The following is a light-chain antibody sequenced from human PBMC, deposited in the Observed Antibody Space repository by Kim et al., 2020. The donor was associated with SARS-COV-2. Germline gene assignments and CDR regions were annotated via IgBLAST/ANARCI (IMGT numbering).Light chain of an antibody. V-gene: IGLV3-19*01. CDR1: SLRSYH. Sequence: VALGQTVKITGQGDSLRSYHASWYQQRPGQAPSLVIYAKNTRPSGVPDRFSGSSAGNIASLTITGAQAEDEADYYCNSRDRSANGVFGGGTKVTVL. J-gene: IGLJ3*02. CDR2: AKN. CDR3: NSRDRSANGV.